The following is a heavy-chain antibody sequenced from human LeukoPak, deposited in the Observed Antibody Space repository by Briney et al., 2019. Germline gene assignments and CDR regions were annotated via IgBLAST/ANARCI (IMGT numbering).Heavy chain of an antibody. Sequence: ASVKVSCKASGYTFTGYYIHWLRQAPGQGLEWMGWINPNSGDTNYAQRLQGRVTIIRDTSISTAFMELSRLTSDDTAVYYRARVVAGGVIWAYWGQGTLVTVSS. CDR3: ARVVAGGVIWAY. D-gene: IGHD3-16*01. J-gene: IGHJ4*02. V-gene: IGHV1-2*02. CDR1: GYTFTGYY. CDR2: INPNSGDT.